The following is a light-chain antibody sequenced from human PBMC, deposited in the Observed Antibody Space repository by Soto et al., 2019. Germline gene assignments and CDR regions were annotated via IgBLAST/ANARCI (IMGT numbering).Light chain of an antibody. Sequence: IVLTQSPETLSVSARQRCTLSFRASQSVDINLAWYQQKPGQAPRLLIYGASTRATDMPGRFSGRGAGAEFTLTISSLQSEDFAVYYCQQYRSWPRTFGQGTKVDI. CDR3: QQYRSWPRT. V-gene: IGKV3-15*01. CDR2: GAS. J-gene: IGKJ1*01. CDR1: QSVDIN.